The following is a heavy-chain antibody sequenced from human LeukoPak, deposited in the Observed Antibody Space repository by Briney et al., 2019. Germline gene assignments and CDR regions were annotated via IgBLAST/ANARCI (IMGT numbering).Heavy chain of an antibody. V-gene: IGHV4-59*01. CDR2: IYYSGST. J-gene: IGHJ4*02. D-gene: IGHD1-26*01. Sequence: SETLSLTCTVSGGSISSYYWSCIRQPPGKGLEWIGYIYYSGSTNYNPSLKSRVTISVDTSKNQFSLKLSSVTAADTAVYYCARDSGARIYFDYWGQGTLVTVSS. CDR3: ARDSGARIYFDY. CDR1: GGSISSYY.